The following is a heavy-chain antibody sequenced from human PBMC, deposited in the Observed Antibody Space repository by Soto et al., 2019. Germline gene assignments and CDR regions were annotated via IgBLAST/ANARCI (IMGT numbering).Heavy chain of an antibody. CDR3: ARETQDLTSNFDY. CDR2: ISSTTNYI. Sequence: GGSLRLSCAASGFTFTRYSMNWVRQAPGKGLEWVSSISSTTNYIYYGDSMKGRFTISRDNAKNSRYLEMNSLRAEDTAVYYCARETQDLTSNFDYWGQGSLGTVSS. CDR1: GFTFTRYS. J-gene: IGHJ4*02. V-gene: IGHV3-21*06.